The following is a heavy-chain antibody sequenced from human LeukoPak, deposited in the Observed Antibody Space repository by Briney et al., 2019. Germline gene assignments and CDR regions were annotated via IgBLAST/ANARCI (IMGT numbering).Heavy chain of an antibody. CDR3: TRLLLTVAGNEIDY. V-gene: IGHV3-73*01. CDR2: IRSKANSYAT. Sequence: PGGSLRLSCAASGFTFSDSAMHWVRQASGKGLEWVGRIRSKANSYATAYAASVKGRFTTSRDDSKNTAYLQMNSLKTEDTAVYYCTRLLLTVAGNEIDYWGQGTLVTVSS. CDR1: GFTFSDSA. J-gene: IGHJ4*02. D-gene: IGHD6-19*01.